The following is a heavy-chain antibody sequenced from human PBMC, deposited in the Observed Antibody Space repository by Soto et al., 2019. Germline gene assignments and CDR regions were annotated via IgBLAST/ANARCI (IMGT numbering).Heavy chain of an antibody. V-gene: IGHV3-21*01. CDR1: RFTFSSYS. CDR3: ARDLSSGWYSAADY. CDR2: ISSSSSYI. Sequence: GSLRLSCAASRFTFSSYSMNWVRQAPGKGLEWVSSISSSSSYIYYADSVKGRFTISRDNAKNSLYLQMNSLRAEDTAVYYCARDLSSGWYSAADYWGQGTLVTVSS. D-gene: IGHD6-19*01. J-gene: IGHJ4*02.